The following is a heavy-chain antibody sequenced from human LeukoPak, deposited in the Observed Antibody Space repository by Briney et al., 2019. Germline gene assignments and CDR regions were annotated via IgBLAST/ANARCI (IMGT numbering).Heavy chain of an antibody. D-gene: IGHD5-18*01. V-gene: IGHV3-30*04. CDR1: GFTFSSYA. Sequence: GGSLRLSCAASGFTFSSYAMHWVRQAPGKGLEWVAVISYDGSNKYYADSVKGRFTISRDNSKNTLYLQMNSLRAEDTAVYYCATQAAMADYWGQGTLVTVSS. CDR2: ISYDGSNK. J-gene: IGHJ4*02. CDR3: ATQAAMADY.